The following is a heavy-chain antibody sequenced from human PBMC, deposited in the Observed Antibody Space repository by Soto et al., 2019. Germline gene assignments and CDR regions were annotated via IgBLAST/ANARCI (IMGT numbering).Heavy chain of an antibody. V-gene: IGHV3-7*01. J-gene: IGHJ3*02. Sequence: GGSLRLSCAASGFTFSSYWMSWVRQAPGKGLEWVANIKQDGSEKYYVDSVKGRFTISRDNAKNSLYLQMNSLRAEDTAVYYCARAHHPLEWLSYAFDIWGQGTMVTVSS. CDR3: ARAHHPLEWLSYAFDI. D-gene: IGHD3-3*01. CDR2: IKQDGSEK. CDR1: GFTFSSYW.